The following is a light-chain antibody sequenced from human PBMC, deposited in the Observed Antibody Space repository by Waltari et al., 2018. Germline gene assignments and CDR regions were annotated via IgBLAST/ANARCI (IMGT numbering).Light chain of an antibody. Sequence: GLTQPPSVSKGVRQTATFSCIGDANNVGKYGASWLQQCQGRPPKLVAYRNNSRPSGISERFSASKSRNTALLTISGLQPEDEADCYCATWDSSLNAWLFGGGTRLTV. CDR3: ATWDSSLNAWL. V-gene: IGLV10-54*04. J-gene: IGLJ3*02. CDR2: RNN. CDR1: ANNVGKYG.